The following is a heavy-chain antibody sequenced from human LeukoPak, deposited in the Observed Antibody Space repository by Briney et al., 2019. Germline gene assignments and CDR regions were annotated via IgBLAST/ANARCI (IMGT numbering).Heavy chain of an antibody. CDR1: GASISPYY. CDR3: ARLYSSGWRYFDY. CDR2: ISNSGST. Sequence: SETLSLTCTVSGASISPYYWGWIRQPPGNGLEWVGYISNSGSTNYNPSLRSRLTISLATSKNQFSLKLSSVTAADTAVYYCARLYSSGWRYFDYWGQGTLVTVSP. V-gene: IGHV4-59*08. J-gene: IGHJ4*02. D-gene: IGHD6-19*01.